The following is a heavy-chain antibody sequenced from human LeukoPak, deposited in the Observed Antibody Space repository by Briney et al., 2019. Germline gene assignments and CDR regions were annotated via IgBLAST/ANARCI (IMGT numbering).Heavy chain of an antibody. Sequence: GGSLRLPCAASGFTFSSYAMHWVRQAPGKGLEYVSAISSNGGSTYYANSVKGRFTISRDNSKNTLYLQMGSLRAEDMAVYYCARDRKQQLVRGYYFDYWGQGTLVTVSS. CDR2: ISSNGGST. CDR3: ARDRKQQLVRGYYFDY. J-gene: IGHJ4*02. CDR1: GFTFSSYA. V-gene: IGHV3-64*01. D-gene: IGHD6-13*01.